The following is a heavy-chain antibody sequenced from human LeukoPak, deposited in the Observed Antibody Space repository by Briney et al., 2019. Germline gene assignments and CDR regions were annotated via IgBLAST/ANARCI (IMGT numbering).Heavy chain of an antibody. Sequence: SETLSLTCTVSGGSINSYYWSWIRQPPGKGLEWIGYIYYSGSTNYNPSLKSRVTISVDTSKNQFSLKLSSVTAADTAVYYCARHGSYHLNFDYWGQGTLVTVSS. J-gene: IGHJ4*02. CDR1: GGSINSYY. V-gene: IGHV4-59*08. D-gene: IGHD1-26*01. CDR2: IYYSGST. CDR3: ARHGSYHLNFDY.